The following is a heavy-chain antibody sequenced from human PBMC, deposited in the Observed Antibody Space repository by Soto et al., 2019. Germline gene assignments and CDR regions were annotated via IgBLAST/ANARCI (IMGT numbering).Heavy chain of an antibody. CDR3: ATALGGRSPSCTLDY. CDR1: GGTFGSYA. D-gene: IGHD3-16*01. V-gene: IGHV1-69*01. CDR2: IIPVSGAA. Sequence: QVQLVQSGAEVKKPGSSVKVSCKASGGTFGSYAFSWVRQAPGQGLEWMGGIIPVSGAAHYAQKFQGRVTMTADESTSTAYMELSSLSSQDTAVYYCATALGGRSPSCTLDYWGQGTRVIVSS. J-gene: IGHJ4*02.